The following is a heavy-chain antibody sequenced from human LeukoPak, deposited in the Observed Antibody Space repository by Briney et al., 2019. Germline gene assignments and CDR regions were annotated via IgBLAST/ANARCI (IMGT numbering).Heavy chain of an antibody. D-gene: IGHD2-8*02. Sequence: GGSPRLSCAASGFTFSSYSMNWVRQAPGKGLEWVSSISSSSSYIYYADSVKGRFTISRDNAKNSLYLQMNSLRAEDTAVYYCARGAVSHTDNWFDPWGQGTLVTVSS. CDR1: GFTFSSYS. CDR2: ISSSSSYI. J-gene: IGHJ5*02. V-gene: IGHV3-21*01. CDR3: ARGAVSHTDNWFDP.